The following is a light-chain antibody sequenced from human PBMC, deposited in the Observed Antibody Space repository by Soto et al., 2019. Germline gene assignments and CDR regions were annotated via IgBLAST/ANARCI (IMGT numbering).Light chain of an antibody. CDR1: SSDVGGYNY. J-gene: IGLJ1*01. CDR3: SSYAGSNNYV. CDR2: EVS. Sequence: LTQPPSASGSPGQSVTISCTGTSSDVGGYNYVSWYQQHPGKAPQLMIYEVSKRPSGVPDRFSGSKSGNTASLTVSGLQAEDEADYYCSSYAGSNNYVFGTGTMVTVL. V-gene: IGLV2-8*01.